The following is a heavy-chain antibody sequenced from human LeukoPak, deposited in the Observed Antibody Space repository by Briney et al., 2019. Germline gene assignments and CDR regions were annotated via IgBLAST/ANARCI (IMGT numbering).Heavy chain of an antibody. J-gene: IGHJ6*03. D-gene: IGHD3-10*01. CDR3: ARPNRYYYGSGFYYYMDV. CDR1: GFTFSSYG. V-gene: IGHV3-74*01. CDR2: INSDGSST. Sequence: GGTLRLSCAASGFTFSSYGMSWVRQAPGKGLEWVSRINSDGSSTSYADSVKGRFTISRDNAKNTLYLQMNSLRAEDTAVYYCARPNRYYYGSGFYYYMDVWGKGTTVTVSS.